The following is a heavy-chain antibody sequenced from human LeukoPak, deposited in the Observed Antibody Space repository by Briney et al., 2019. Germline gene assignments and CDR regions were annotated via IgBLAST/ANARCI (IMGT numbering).Heavy chain of an antibody. Sequence: GGSLRLSCAASGFTFSSYAMSWVRQAPGRGLEWVSAISSSGGTTYYADSMRGRFSIYRDNSKSMLYLEMSSLRADDTAVYYCAKVAARRDYEAYFEYWGQGTQVTVSS. V-gene: IGHV3-23*01. J-gene: IGHJ4*02. D-gene: IGHD3-22*01. CDR2: ISSSGGTT. CDR1: GFTFSSYA. CDR3: AKVAARRDYEAYFEY.